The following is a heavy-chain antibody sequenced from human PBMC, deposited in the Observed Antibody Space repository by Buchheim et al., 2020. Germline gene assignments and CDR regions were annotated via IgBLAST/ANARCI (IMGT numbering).Heavy chain of an antibody. CDR2: ISTSGSDV. CDR3: ARAQGSRLLWFRERLYDQSLDY. J-gene: IGHJ4*02. D-gene: IGHD3-10*01. CDR1: GFTFTKYE. Sequence: EVHLVESGGGSVQPGGSLRLSCAASGFTFTKYEMNWVRQAPGKGLEWVSYISTSGSDVYYSDSAKGRFTISRDNAKNSLYLQMNSLRAEDTAVYYCARAQGSRLLWFRERLYDQSLDYWGQGTL. V-gene: IGHV3-48*03.